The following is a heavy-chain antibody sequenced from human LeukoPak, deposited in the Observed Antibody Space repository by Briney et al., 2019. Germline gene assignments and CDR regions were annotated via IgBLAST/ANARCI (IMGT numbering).Heavy chain of an antibody. CDR2: INPSGGST. V-gene: IGHV1-46*01. J-gene: IGHJ5*02. Sequence: ASVKVSCKASGYTFTSYYMHWVRQAPGQGLEWMGIINPSGGSTSYAQKFQGRVTMTRDTSTSTVYMELSSLRSEDTAVYYCARDPNPYSSGFVTRYWFDPWGQGTLVTVSS. D-gene: IGHD5-18*01. CDR3: ARDPNPYSSGFVTRYWFDP. CDR1: GYTFTSYY.